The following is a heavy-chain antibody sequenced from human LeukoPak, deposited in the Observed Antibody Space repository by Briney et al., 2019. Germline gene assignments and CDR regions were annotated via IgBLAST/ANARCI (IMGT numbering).Heavy chain of an antibody. CDR3: ARQVKNTIFGVVISNWFDP. V-gene: IGHV4-59*08. CDR1: GGSISSYY. CDR2: ISDIGSI. J-gene: IGHJ5*02. D-gene: IGHD3-3*01. Sequence: SETLSLTCTVSGGSISSYYWSWIRQPPGKGLEWIAYISDIGSINYNPSLKSRVTISLDTSKNQFSLKLSSVTAADTAVYYCARQVKNTIFGVVISNWFDPWGQGTLVTVSS.